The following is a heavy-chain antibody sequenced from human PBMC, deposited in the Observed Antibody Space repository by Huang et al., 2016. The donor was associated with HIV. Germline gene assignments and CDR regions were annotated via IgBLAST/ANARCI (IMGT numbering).Heavy chain of an antibody. J-gene: IGHJ5*02. D-gene: IGHD1-7*01. Sequence: QVQLVQSGSEFKKPGASVRVSCKASGYSFSDYAVNWVRQAPGKGLEWMGWINTKTGNATYVQGCRGRFVFSFDTSVKTAYLQISSLKTEDAAVYYCARDARELRDYLVRFNWFAPWGQGTLVTVSS. V-gene: IGHV7-4-1*02. CDR3: ARDARELRDYLVRFNWFAP. CDR2: INTKTGNA. CDR1: GYSFSDYA.